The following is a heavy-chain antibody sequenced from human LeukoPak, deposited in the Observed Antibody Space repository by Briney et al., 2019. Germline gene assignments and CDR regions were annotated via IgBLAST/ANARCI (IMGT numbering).Heavy chain of an antibody. V-gene: IGHV3-23*01. Sequence: PGGSLRLSCAASGFTFSRYAMSWVRQAPGKGLEWVSAISDSGGSTYYADSVKGRFTISRDNSKNTLYLQMNSLRAEDTAVYYCAKYSGSYSYYFDYWGQGTLVTVSS. CDR1: GFTFSRYA. CDR2: ISDSGGST. CDR3: AKYSGSYSYYFDY. J-gene: IGHJ4*02. D-gene: IGHD1-26*01.